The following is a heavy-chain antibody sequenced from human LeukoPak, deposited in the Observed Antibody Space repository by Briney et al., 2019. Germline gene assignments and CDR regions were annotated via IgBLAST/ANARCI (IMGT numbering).Heavy chain of an antibody. CDR2: ISGSGGGT. V-gene: IGHV3-23*01. Sequence: PGGSLRLSCAASGFTFSSYAMNWVRQVPGKGLEWVSRISGSGGGTHYVDSVKGRFTISRDNSKNTLYLQMNSLRVEDTAVYCCAKDTSLQETNYYDSSAYFDYWGQGTLVTVSS. J-gene: IGHJ4*02. D-gene: IGHD3-22*01. CDR1: GFTFSSYA. CDR3: AKDTSLQETNYYDSSAYFDY.